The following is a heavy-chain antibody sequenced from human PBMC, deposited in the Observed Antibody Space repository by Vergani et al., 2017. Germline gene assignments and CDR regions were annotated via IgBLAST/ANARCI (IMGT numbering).Heavy chain of an antibody. CDR1: GFTFSSYA. D-gene: IGHD3-3*01. Sequence: EVQLLESGGGLVQPGGSLRLSCAASGFTFSSYAMSWVRQAPGKGLEWVSAISGSGGSTYYADSVKGRFTISRDNSKNTLYLQMNSLRAEDTAVYYCARARDYDFWSGYFNTGAYFDYWGQGTLVTVSS. V-gene: IGHV3-23*01. CDR2: ISGSGGST. J-gene: IGHJ4*02. CDR3: ARARDYDFWSGYFNTGAYFDY.